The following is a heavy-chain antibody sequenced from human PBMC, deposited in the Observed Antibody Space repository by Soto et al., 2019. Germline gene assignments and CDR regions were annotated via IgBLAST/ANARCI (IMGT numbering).Heavy chain of an antibody. CDR1: GGSISSYY. CDR2: IYYSGST. J-gene: IGHJ4*02. D-gene: IGHD6-13*01. V-gene: IGHV4-59*01. Sequence: TSETLSLTCTVSGGSISSYYWSWIRQPPGKGLEWIGYIYYSGSTNYNPSLKSRVTISVDTSKNQFSLKLSSVTAADTAVYYCARGHSSSWYRGGFDYWGQGTLVTVSS. CDR3: ARGHSSSWYRGGFDY.